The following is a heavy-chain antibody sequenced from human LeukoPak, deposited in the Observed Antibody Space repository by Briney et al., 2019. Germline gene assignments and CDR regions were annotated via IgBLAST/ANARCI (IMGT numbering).Heavy chain of an antibody. CDR1: GFTFSSYS. V-gene: IGHV3-21*01. CDR3: ARGSSGWSQGVDY. Sequence: TGGSLRLSCAASGFTFSSYSMNWVRQAPGKGLEWVSSISSSSSYIYYADSVKGRFTISRDNAKNSLYLQMNSLRAEDTAVYYCARGSSGWSQGVDYWGQGTLVTVSS. CDR2: ISSSSSYI. J-gene: IGHJ4*02. D-gene: IGHD6-19*01.